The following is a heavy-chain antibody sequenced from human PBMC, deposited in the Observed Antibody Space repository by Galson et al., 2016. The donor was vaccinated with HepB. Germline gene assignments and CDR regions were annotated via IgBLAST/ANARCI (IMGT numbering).Heavy chain of an antibody. J-gene: IGHJ3*02. CDR2: TYRGSN. Sequence: CAISGDSVSNNHVAWNWIRQSPSRGLEWLGRTYRGSNQYAASMRGRIATNSDTSTNQFSLQLRSVTPEDTGLYYCARGAYSSFDIWGQGTMVTVSS. D-gene: IGHD2-15*01. CDR1: GDSVSNNHVA. CDR3: ARGAYSSFDI. V-gene: IGHV6-1*01.